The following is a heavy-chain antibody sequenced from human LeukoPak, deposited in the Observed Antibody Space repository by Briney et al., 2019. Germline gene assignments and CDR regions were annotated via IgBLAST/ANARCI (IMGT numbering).Heavy chain of an antibody. CDR3: ARVRGYSYGYEGFYGY. CDR1: GYTFTGYG. V-gene: IGHV1-2*06. CDR2: INPNSGGT. D-gene: IGHD5-18*01. Sequence: ASVKVSCTASGYTFTGYGISWVRQAPGQGLEWMGRINPNSGGTNYAQKFQGRVTMTRDTSISTAYMELSRLRSDDTAVYYCARVRGYSYGYEGFYGYWGQGTLVTVSS. J-gene: IGHJ4*02.